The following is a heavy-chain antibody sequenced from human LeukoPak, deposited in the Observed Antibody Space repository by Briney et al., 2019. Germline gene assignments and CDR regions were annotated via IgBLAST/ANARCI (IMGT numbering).Heavy chain of an antibody. CDR2: ISGSGGST. CDR1: GFTFSSYA. V-gene: IGHV3-23*01. Sequence: PGGSLRLSCAVSGFTFSSYAMSWVRQAPGKGLEWVSAISGSGGSTYYPDSVKGRFTISRDNSKNTLYLQMNSLRAEDTAVYYCAKLGGDGDYVDYWGQGTLVTVSS. CDR3: AKLGGDGDYVDY. J-gene: IGHJ4*02. D-gene: IGHD2-21*02.